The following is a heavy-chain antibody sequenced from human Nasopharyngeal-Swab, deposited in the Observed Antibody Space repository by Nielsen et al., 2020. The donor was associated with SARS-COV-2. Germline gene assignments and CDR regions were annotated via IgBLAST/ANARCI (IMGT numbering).Heavy chain of an antibody. D-gene: IGHD6-19*01. V-gene: IGHV3-30*18. CDR2: ISYDGSYS. Sequence: WIRQPPGKGLEWVALISYDGSYSYYADSMKGRFTISRDNSKNTLYPQVDSLRTDDTAVYYCAKDVLSSGWWGFDPWGQGTQVTVSS. CDR3: AKDVLSSGWWGFDP. J-gene: IGHJ5*02.